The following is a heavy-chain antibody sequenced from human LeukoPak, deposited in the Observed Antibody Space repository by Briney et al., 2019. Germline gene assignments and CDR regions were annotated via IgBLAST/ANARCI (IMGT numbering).Heavy chain of an antibody. CDR2: IKQDGSEK. V-gene: IGHV3-7*01. Sequence: GGSLRLSCAASGFTFSSYWMSWVRQAPGKGLEWVANIKQDGSEKYYVDSVKGRFTISRDNAKNSLYLQMNSLRAEDTAVYYCARGGIAVAGTRENYYYYYMDVWGKGTTVTVSS. J-gene: IGHJ6*03. D-gene: IGHD6-19*01. CDR1: GFTFSSYW. CDR3: ARGGIAVAGTRENYYYYYMDV.